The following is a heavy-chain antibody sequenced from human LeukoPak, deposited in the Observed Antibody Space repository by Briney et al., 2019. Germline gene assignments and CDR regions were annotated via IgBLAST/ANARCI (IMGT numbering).Heavy chain of an antibody. J-gene: IGHJ4*02. CDR3: AKDFSPRYSSGWTSFDS. D-gene: IGHD6-19*01. CDR2: INYIRTT. Sequence: PSETLSLTCTVSGGSISSYYWNWIRQPPGKGLEWIGYINYIRTTDYNPSLKSRVTISLDTSKNRFSLKLSSVTAADTAMYYCAKDFSPRYSSGWTSFDSWGQGTLVTVSS. CDR1: GGSISSYY. V-gene: IGHV4-59*12.